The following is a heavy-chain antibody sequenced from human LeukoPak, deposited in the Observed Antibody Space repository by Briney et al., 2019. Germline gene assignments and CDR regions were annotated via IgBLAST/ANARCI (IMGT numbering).Heavy chain of an antibody. V-gene: IGHV3-23*01. Sequence: GGSLRLSCAASGFTFRTYDMTWVRQAPGKGLEWISVISGSGAGTYYAESVKGRFTISRDTSKNTLYLQMNSLRAEDTAVYYCAKTVGGTYVDDFWGQGTLVTVSS. CDR3: AKTVGGTYVDDF. J-gene: IGHJ4*02. D-gene: IGHD1-26*01. CDR2: ISGSGAGT. CDR1: GFTFRTYD.